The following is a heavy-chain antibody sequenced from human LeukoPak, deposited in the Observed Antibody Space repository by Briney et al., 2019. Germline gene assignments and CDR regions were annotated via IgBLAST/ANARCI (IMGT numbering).Heavy chain of an antibody. V-gene: IGHV4-61*02. CDR2: IYTSGNT. CDR1: GGSISSGSYY. D-gene: IGHD3-16*02. Sequence: SETLSLTCTVSGGSISSGSYYWGWLRQPAGKGLGWFGRIYTSGNTIYNPSLQSLVTISVDMSKSQFSLKLTSVPAADTAVYYCARVGGDYVWGSYRPQYYFDYWGQGTLVTVSS. J-gene: IGHJ4*02. CDR3: ARVGGDYVWGSYRPQYYFDY.